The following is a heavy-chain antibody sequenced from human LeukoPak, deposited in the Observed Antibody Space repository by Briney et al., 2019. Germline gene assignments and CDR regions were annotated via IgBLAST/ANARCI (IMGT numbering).Heavy chain of an antibody. V-gene: IGHV1-69*13. J-gene: IGHJ4*02. CDR1: GYTFTAYY. D-gene: IGHD3-10*01. Sequence: SVKVSCKASGYTFTAYYIHWLRQAPGQGLEWMGGIIPIFGTANYAQKFQGRVTITADESTSTAYMELSSLRSEDTAVYYCARTTHYYGSGTAGGYFDYWGQGTLVTVSS. CDR3: ARTTHYYGSGTAGGYFDY. CDR2: IIPIFGTA.